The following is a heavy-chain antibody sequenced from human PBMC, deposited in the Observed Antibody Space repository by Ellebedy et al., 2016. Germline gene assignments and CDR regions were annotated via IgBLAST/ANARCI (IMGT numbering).Heavy chain of an antibody. J-gene: IGHJ5*02. D-gene: IGHD4-17*01. CDR2: VNPNTGES. CDR1: GYNFTAYD. V-gene: IGHV1-8*01. Sequence: ASVKVSXXASGYNFTAYDINWVRQAAGQGLEWMGWVNPNTGESGYAQKFQGRVTMTSTTSTSTAYIQLTSLTFEDTAVYYCARDAVPWGQGTLVTVSS. CDR3: ARDAVP.